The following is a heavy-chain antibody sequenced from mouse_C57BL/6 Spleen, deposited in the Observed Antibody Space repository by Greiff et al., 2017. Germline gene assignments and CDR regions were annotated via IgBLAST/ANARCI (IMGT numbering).Heavy chain of an antibody. Sequence: VKLVESGPELVKPGASVKISCKASGYAFSSSWMNWVKQRPGKGLEWIGRIYPGDGDTNYNGKFKGKDTLTADKSSSTAYMQLRSLTSEDSAVYVCVMAYCRENYDMDYWGQGTSVTVSS. CDR1: GYAFSSSW. CDR3: VMAYCRENYDMDY. D-gene: IGHD2-12*01. V-gene: IGHV1-82*01. J-gene: IGHJ4*01. CDR2: IYPGDGDT.